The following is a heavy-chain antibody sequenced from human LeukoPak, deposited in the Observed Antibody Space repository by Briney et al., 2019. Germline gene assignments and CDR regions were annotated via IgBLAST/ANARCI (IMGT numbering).Heavy chain of an antibody. CDR3: ARSYYYDSSGYSVDY. D-gene: IGHD3-22*01. Sequence: SETLSLTCTVSGGSISIYYWSWIRRPPGKGLEWIGYIYYSGSTNYNPSLKSRVTISVDTSKNQFSLKLSSVTAADTAAYYCARSYYYDSSGYSVDYWGQGTLVTVSS. J-gene: IGHJ4*02. V-gene: IGHV4-59*01. CDR2: IYYSGST. CDR1: GGSISIYY.